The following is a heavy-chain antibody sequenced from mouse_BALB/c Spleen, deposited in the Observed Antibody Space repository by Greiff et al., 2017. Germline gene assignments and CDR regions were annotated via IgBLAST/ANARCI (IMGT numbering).Heavy chain of an antibody. CDR1: GFTFSSYA. Sequence: EVQLVESGGGLVKPGGSLKLSCAASGFTFSSYAMSWVRQTPEKRLEWVASISSGGSTYYPDSVKGRFTISRDNARNILYLQMSSLRSEDTAMYYCARRGYDSYVDYWGQGTSVTVSS. J-gene: IGHJ4*01. V-gene: IGHV5-6-5*01. CDR3: ARRGYDSYVDY. CDR2: ISSGGST. D-gene: IGHD2-1*01.